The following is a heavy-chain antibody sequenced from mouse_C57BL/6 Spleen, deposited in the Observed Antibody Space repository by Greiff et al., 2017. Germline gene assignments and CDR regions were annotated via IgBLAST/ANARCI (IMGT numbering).Heavy chain of an antibody. CDR3: ARGGNYYGSSWFAY. CDR2: ISSGSSTI. CDR1: GFTFSDYG. Sequence: DVQLVESGGGLVKPGGSLKLSCAASGFTFSDYGMHWVRQAPEKGLEWVAYISSGSSTIYYADTVKGRFTISRDNAKDTLFRQMTSLRSEHTAMYYCARGGNYYGSSWFAYWGQGTLVTVSA. V-gene: IGHV5-17*01. D-gene: IGHD1-1*01. J-gene: IGHJ3*01.